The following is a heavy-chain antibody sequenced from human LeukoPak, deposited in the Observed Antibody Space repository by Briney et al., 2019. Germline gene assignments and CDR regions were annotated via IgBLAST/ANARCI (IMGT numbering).Heavy chain of an antibody. CDR1: GGSISSYY. CDR2: IYYSGST. V-gene: IGHV4-59*01. CDR3: ARVEEGYGSGRRENYYYYYMDV. J-gene: IGHJ6*03. Sequence: SETLSLTCTVSGGSISSYYWSWIRQPPGKGLEWIGYIYYSGSTNYKPSLKSRATISVDTSKNQFSLKLSSVTAADTAVYYCARVEEGYGSGRRENYYYYYMDVWGKGTTVTISS. D-gene: IGHD3-10*01.